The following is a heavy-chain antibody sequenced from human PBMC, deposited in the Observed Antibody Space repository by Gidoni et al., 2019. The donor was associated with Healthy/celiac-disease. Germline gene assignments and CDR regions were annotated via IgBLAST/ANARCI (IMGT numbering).Heavy chain of an antibody. V-gene: IGHV4-59*01. D-gene: IGHD3-10*01. CDR1: GGSISSYH. CDR2: IYYRGST. CDR3: ARATVLWFGGGAFDI. Sequence: QVQLQESGPGLVKPSETLSLTRTVSGGSISSYHWSWIRQPPGKGLEWILYIYYRGSTNYNPSLKSRVTISVDTSKNQFSLKLSSVTAADTAVYYCARATVLWFGGGAFDIWGQGTMVTVSS. J-gene: IGHJ3*02.